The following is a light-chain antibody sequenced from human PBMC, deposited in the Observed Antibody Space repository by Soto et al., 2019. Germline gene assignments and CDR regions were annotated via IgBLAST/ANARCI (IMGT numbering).Light chain of an antibody. Sequence: DIQMTQSPSTLSASVGDRVTITCRASQSIGSWLAWYQQKPGKAPKLLIYAASSLQSGVPSRFSGSGSGTDFSLNISSLQRYDFAIYYCQQYNPYSRTFGQGTKVEIK. V-gene: IGKV1-5*01. CDR3: QQYNPYSRT. J-gene: IGKJ1*01. CDR1: QSIGSW. CDR2: AAS.